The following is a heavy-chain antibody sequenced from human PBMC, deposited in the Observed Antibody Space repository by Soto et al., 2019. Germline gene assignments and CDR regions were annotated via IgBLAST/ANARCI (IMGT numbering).Heavy chain of an antibody. D-gene: IGHD2-2*01. V-gene: IGHV3-23*01. CDR1: GFTFSTYA. J-gene: IGHJ4*02. CDR2: ISGSGGST. CDR3: ANDIIVIPGAKGLDY. Sequence: PGGSLRLSCAASGFTFSTYAMSWVRQAPGKGLEWVSAISGSGGSTYYADSVKGRFTISRDNSKNTLYLQMNSLRSEDTAVYYFANDIIVIPGAKGLDYWGQGALVTVSS.